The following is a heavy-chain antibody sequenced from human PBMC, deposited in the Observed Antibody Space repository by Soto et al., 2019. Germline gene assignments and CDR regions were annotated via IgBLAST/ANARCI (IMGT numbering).Heavy chain of an antibody. CDR2: IWSDGSNK. CDR3: ARGGSNYYFDY. V-gene: IGHV3-33*01. Sequence: QVQLVESGGGLVQPGRSLRLSCAASGFTFSSYGLHWVRQAPGKGLEGVAVIWSDGSNKYYTDSVKGRFTISRDNFKNMLDRQMDRLRAEDRAVYYCARGGSNYYFDYGGQGTLVTVAS. CDR1: GFTFSSYG. J-gene: IGHJ4*02. D-gene: IGHD1-26*01.